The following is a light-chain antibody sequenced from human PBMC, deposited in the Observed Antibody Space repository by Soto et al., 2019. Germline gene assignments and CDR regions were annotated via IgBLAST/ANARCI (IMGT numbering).Light chain of an antibody. J-gene: IGLJ2*01. CDR1: SSDIGDYNL. CDR3: CSYAGSATYVV. Sequence: QSVLTQPASVSGSPGQSITISCTGTSSDIGDYNLVSWYQQHPGKTLKLIIYEGTKRPSEVSNRFSGSKSGNTASLTISGRQADDEADYYCCSYAGSATYVVFGGGTKLTVL. CDR2: EGT. V-gene: IGLV2-23*01.